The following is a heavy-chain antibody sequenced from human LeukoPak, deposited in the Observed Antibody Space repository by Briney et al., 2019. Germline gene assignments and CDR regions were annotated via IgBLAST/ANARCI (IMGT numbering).Heavy chain of an antibody. CDR3: ARYPSDFSGWYDY. CDR1: GFTFSRYW. J-gene: IGHJ4*02. CDR2: IYSNGSTT. D-gene: IGHD6-19*01. V-gene: IGHV3-74*03. Sequence: GGSLRLSCAASGFTFSRYWMHWVRQAPGKGLVWVSRIYSNGSTTTYADSVKGRFTISRDNAKNTLYLQMNSLSAEDTAVYYCARYPSDFSGWYDYWGQGILVTVSS.